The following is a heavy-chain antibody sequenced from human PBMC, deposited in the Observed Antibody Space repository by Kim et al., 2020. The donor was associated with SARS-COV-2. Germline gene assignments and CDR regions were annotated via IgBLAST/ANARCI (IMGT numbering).Heavy chain of an antibody. CDR3: NTQWLPTPDDY. V-gene: IGHV3-15*01. CDR1: GFTFSNAW. D-gene: IGHD6-19*01. CDR2: IKSKTDGGST. J-gene: IGHJ4*02. Sequence: GGSLRLSCAASGFTFSNAWMSWVRQAPGKGLEWVARIKSKTDGGSTDYAAPVKGSFTISRDDTTNTLYLHMNSPKTAGTAVYYCNTQWLPTPDDYWGQGPLVTVSS.